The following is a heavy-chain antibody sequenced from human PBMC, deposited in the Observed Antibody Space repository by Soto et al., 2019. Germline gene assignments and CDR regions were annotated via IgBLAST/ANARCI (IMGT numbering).Heavy chain of an antibody. CDR2: VYDLDGT. V-gene: IGHV3-53*01. CDR3: ATWHQREHAYDI. CDR1: GLTVSGKKY. D-gene: IGHD1-1*01. Sequence: DVQLVESGGGLIQPGGSLRLSCVASGLTVSGKKYMAWVRQAPGKGPEWVSGVYDLDGTYYADSVRGRFTTSIDSSRTTVYLQMRDLKPEDTALFFCATWHQREHAYDIWGQGKMVTVSS. J-gene: IGHJ3*02.